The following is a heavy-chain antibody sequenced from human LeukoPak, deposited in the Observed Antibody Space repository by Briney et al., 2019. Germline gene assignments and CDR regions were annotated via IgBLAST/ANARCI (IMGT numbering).Heavy chain of an antibody. V-gene: IGHV1-8*03. Sequence: ASVKVSCKASGYTFTSYDINWVRQATGQGLEWMGWMNPNSGNTGYAQKFQGRVTITRNTSISTAYMELSSLRSEDTAVYYCAREGYSSSLGYYYYMDVWGKGTTVTVSS. CDR2: MNPNSGNT. D-gene: IGHD6-13*01. CDR1: GYTFTSYD. CDR3: AREGYSSSLGYYYYMDV. J-gene: IGHJ6*03.